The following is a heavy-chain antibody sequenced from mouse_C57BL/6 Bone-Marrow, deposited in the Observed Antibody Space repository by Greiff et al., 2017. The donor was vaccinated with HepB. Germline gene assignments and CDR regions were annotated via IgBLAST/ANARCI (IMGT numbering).Heavy chain of an antibody. J-gene: IGHJ1*03. CDR1: GFNIKDDY. CDR3: AITGYYGSSYWYFDV. Sequence: VQLQQSGAELVRPGASVKLSCTASGFNIKDDYMHWVKQRPEQGLEWIGWIDPENGDTEYASKFQGKATITADTSSNTAYLQLSSLTSEDSAVYYCAITGYYGSSYWYFDVWGTGTTVTVSS. V-gene: IGHV14-4*01. CDR2: IDPENGDT. D-gene: IGHD1-1*01.